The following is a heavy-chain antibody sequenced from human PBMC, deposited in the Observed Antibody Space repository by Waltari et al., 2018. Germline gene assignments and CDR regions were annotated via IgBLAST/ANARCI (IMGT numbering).Heavy chain of an antibody. CDR2: VSFGGSPT. CDR1: GFTFSSNA. J-gene: IGHJ4*02. Sequence: QVHLVGSGGDVVQPGRSLRLSCAASGFTFSSNAMHGVRQAPGKGLGWVAVVSFGGSPTYYADAGKGRFTISRDNSKTTLYLQMHSLRPEDTAVYYCATGKRGTGPAGFVDYWGQGTQVIVSS. V-gene: IGHV3-30-3*01. D-gene: IGHD1-1*01. CDR3: ATGKRGTGPAGFVDY.